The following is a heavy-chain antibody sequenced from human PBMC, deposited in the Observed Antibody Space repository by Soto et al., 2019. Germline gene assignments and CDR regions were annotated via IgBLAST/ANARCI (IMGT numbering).Heavy chain of an antibody. D-gene: IGHD3-10*01. CDR3: AADRGFGAASVACS. J-gene: IGHJ5*02. Sequence: QAQLVESGGGVVQPGRSLRLSCAASGFTFSSYGMHWARQAPGTGLEWVAVISYDGSLQHYADSVKGGFTISRDNSKNMRSLQMKSLRAGDSALDYGAADRGFGAASVACSWGPGTLVSGSS. V-gene: IGHV3-30*03. CDR2: ISYDGSLQ. CDR1: GFTFSSYG.